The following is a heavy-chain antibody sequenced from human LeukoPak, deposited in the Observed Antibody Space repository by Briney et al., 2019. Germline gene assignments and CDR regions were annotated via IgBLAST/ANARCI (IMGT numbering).Heavy chain of an antibody. J-gene: IGHJ4*02. V-gene: IGHV3-21*01. CDR3: ARSAYYDSSGYYYDY. CDR1: GFTFSSYS. D-gene: IGHD3-22*01. Sequence: GGSLRLSCAASGFTFSSYSMNWVRQAPGKGLEWVSSISSSSSYIYYADSVKGRFTISRDNAKNTLYMQMNSLRPEDTSVYYCARSAYYDSSGYYYDYWGQGILVTVST. CDR2: ISSSSSYI.